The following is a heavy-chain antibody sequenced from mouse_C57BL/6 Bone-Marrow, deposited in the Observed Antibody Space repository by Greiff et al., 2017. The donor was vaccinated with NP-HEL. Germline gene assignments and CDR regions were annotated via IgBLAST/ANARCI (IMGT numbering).Heavy chain of an antibody. V-gene: IGHV1-7*01. D-gene: IGHD1-1*01. CDR3: AIIYYPYAMDY. CDR1: GYTFTSYW. Sequence: LQESGAELAKPGASVKLSCKASGYTFTSYWMHWVKQRPGQGLEWIGYINTRSGYMKNNQKCKDKATLTADKSSSTAYMHLSSLTYEDSAVYYCAIIYYPYAMDYCGQGTSVTVSS. CDR2: INTRSGYM. J-gene: IGHJ4*01.